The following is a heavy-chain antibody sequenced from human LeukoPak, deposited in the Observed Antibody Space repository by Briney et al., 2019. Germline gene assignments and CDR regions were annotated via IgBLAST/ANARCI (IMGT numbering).Heavy chain of an antibody. CDR1: GYTLTDLS. Sequence: APVKVSCKISGYTLTDLSMHWVRQALGKGLEWMGGFDPKDGETLYAQKFQGRVTMTEDTSTDTAYLELSGLRSEDTAVYYCATFALFGVINSYYSNYWGQGTLVTVSS. CDR2: FDPKDGET. CDR3: ATFALFGVINSYYSNY. V-gene: IGHV1-24*01. J-gene: IGHJ4*02. D-gene: IGHD3-3*01.